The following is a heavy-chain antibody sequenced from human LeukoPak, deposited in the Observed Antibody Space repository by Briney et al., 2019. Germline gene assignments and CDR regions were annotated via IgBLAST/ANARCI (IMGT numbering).Heavy chain of an antibody. CDR3: ARSRATAKGSYYFDY. CDR1: GFTASSNY. J-gene: IGHJ4*02. V-gene: IGHV3-53*01. D-gene: IGHD1-26*01. Sequence: GGSLRLSCAASGFTASSNYMSWIRQAPGKGLEWVSVIYSGGSTYYADSVKGRFTISRDNSKNTLYLQMNSLRAEDTAVYYCARSRATAKGSYYFDYWGQGTLVTVSS. CDR2: IYSGGST.